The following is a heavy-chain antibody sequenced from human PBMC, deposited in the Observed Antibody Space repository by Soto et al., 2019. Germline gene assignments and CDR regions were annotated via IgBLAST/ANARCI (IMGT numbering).Heavy chain of an antibody. J-gene: IGHJ6*03. V-gene: IGHV4-59*01. CDR1: GGSISSYY. D-gene: IGHD6-6*01. CDR2: IYYSGST. Sequence: SETLSLTCTVSGGSISSYYWSWIRQPPGKGLEWIGYIYYSGSTNYNPSLKSRVTISVDTSKNQFSLKLSSVTAADTAVYYCAINIAARPHYYYYMDVWGKGTTVTVSS. CDR3: AINIAARPHYYYYMDV.